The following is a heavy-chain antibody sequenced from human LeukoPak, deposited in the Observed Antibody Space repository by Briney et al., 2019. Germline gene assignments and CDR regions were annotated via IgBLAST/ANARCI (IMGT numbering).Heavy chain of an antibody. J-gene: IGHJ6*03. D-gene: IGHD1-1*01. CDR3: ARGNDAERRYYYYYMDV. Sequence: PGGSLRLSCAASGFTFSSYAMSWVRQAPGKGLEWVSAISGSGGSTYYADSVKGRFTISRDNAKNSLYLQMNRLRAEDTAVYYCARGNDAERRYYYYYMDVWGNGTTVTVSS. CDR1: GFTFSSYA. CDR2: ISGSGGST. V-gene: IGHV3-23*01.